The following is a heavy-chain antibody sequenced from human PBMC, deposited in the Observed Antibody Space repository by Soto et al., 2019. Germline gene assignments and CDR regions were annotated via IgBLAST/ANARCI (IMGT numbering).Heavy chain of an antibody. D-gene: IGHD1-1*01. J-gene: IGHJ3*02. CDR3: ASGYNWNDGFAFDI. V-gene: IGHV5-10-1*01. CDR1: GYSFTSYW. Sequence: GESLKISCKGSGYSFTSYWISWVRQMPGKGLEWMGRIDPSDSYTNYSPSFQGHVAISADKSISTAYLQWSSLKASDTAMYYCASGYNWNDGFAFDIWGQGTMVTVSS. CDR2: IDPSDSYT.